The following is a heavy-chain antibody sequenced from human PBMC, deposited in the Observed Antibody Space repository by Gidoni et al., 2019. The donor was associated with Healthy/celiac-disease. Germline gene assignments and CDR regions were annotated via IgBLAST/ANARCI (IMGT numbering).Heavy chain of an antibody. D-gene: IGHD3-10*01. Sequence: EVQLVQSGAEVKKPGESLRISCKGSGYSFTSYWISWVRQMPGKGLEWMGRIDPSDSYTNYSPSFQGHVTISADKSISTAYLQWSSLKASDTAMYYCAREHTSYYYGSGRIGWFDPWGQGTLVTVSS. J-gene: IGHJ5*02. CDR1: GYSFTSYW. CDR2: IDPSDSYT. CDR3: AREHTSYYYGSGRIGWFDP. V-gene: IGHV5-10-1*03.